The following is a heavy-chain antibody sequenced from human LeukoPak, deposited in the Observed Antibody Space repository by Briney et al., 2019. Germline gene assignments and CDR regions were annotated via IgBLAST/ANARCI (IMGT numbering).Heavy chain of an antibody. CDR1: RFTFSSYS. J-gene: IGHJ6*02. CDR2: ISSSSSTI. CDR3: ARALKWLGGYYYYYYGMDV. D-gene: IGHD6-19*01. Sequence: GGSLRLSCAASRFTFSSYSMNWVRQAPGKGLEWVSYISSSSSTIYYADSVKGRFTISRDNAKNSLYLQMNSLRDEDTAVYYCARALKWLGGYYYYYYGMDVWGQGTTVTVSS. V-gene: IGHV3-48*02.